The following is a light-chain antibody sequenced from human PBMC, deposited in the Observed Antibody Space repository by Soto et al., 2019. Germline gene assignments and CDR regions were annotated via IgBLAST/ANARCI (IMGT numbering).Light chain of an antibody. CDR1: SSDIGSYNY. CDR2: EVN. Sequence: QSVLTQPPSASGSPGQSVAISCTGTSSDIGSYNYVSWYQQHPGKAPKLMILEVNRRPSGVPDRFSGSKSGNTASLTVSGLQAEDEADYYCSVYAGGDSVLFGGGTKVTVL. J-gene: IGLJ3*02. CDR3: SVYAGGDSVL. V-gene: IGLV2-8*01.